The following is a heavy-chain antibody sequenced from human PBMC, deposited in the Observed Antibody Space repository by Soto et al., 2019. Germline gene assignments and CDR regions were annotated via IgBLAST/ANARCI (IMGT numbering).Heavy chain of an antibody. Sequence: PGGSLRLSLASSVFNFSSYGMHWFRQAPGKGLEWVAVIWYDGSNKYYADSVKGRFTISRDNSKNTLYLQMNSLRAEDTAVYYCARDIANSNWFDPWGQGTLVTVSS. V-gene: IGHV3-33*01. CDR3: ARDIANSNWFDP. D-gene: IGHD6-13*01. CDR2: IWYDGSNK. J-gene: IGHJ5*02. CDR1: VFNFSSYG.